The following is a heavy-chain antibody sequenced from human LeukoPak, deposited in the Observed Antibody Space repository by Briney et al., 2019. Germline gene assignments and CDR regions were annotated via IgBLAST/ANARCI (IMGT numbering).Heavy chain of an antibody. J-gene: IGHJ4*02. CDR3: ARETRLMGYSSGLGFNY. CDR2: IYSSGST. D-gene: IGHD6-19*01. V-gene: IGHV4-59*01. CDR1: GGPISGWY. Sequence: PSETLSLTCSVSGGPISGWYWSWIRQPPGKGLEWIGHIYSSGSTNYNPSLKSRVTISIDTSKNQFSLQLSSVTAADTAVYYCARETRLMGYSSGLGFNYWGQGTLVTVSS.